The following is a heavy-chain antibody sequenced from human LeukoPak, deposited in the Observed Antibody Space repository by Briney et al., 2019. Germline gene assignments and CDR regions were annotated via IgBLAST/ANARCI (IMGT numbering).Heavy chain of an antibody. V-gene: IGHV3-9*01. D-gene: IGHD5-24*01. Sequence: GRSLRLSCAASGFTFDDYAMHWVRQAPGKGLEWVSGISWNSGSIGYADSVKGRFTISRDNAKNTLFLQMSSLRAEDTAVYFCVRWHQIWGQGTMVTVSS. CDR2: ISWNSGSI. CDR3: VRWHQI. J-gene: IGHJ3*02. CDR1: GFTFDDYA.